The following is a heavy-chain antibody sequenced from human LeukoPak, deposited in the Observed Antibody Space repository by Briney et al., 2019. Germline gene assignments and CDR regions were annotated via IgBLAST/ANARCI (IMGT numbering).Heavy chain of an antibody. Sequence: NSSETLSLTCAVYGGSFSGYYWSWIRQPPGKGLEWIGEINHSGSTNYNPSLKSRVTISVDTSKNQFSLKLSSVTAADTAVYYCARDPPSQFVLMVYAIREGYFDYWGQGTLVTVSS. CDR3: ARDPPSQFVLMVYAIREGYFDY. V-gene: IGHV4-34*01. J-gene: IGHJ4*02. CDR1: GGSFSGYY. CDR2: INHSGST. D-gene: IGHD2-8*01.